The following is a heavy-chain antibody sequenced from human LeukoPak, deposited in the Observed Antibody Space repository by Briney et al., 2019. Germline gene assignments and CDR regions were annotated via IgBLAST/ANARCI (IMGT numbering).Heavy chain of an antibody. V-gene: IGHV3-30*04. J-gene: IGHJ5*02. D-gene: IGHD3-9*01. CDR3: ARVSYYDILTGPIRFDP. CDR1: GFTFSSYA. CDR2: ISYDGSNK. Sequence: GGSLRLSCAASGFTFSSYAMHWVRQAPGKGLEWVAVISYDGSNKYYADSVKGRFTISGDNSKNTLYLQMNSLRAEDTAVYYCARVSYYDILTGPIRFDPWGQGTLVTVSS.